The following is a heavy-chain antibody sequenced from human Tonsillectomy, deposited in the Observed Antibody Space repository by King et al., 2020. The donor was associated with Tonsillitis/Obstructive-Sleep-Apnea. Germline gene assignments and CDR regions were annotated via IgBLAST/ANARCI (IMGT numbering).Heavy chain of an antibody. CDR3: ARGPVDAYYYYYYMDV. J-gene: IGHJ6*03. V-gene: IGHV1-69*01. Sequence: VQLVESGAEVKKPGSSVKVSCKSSGGTFSSYAISWVRQAPGQGLEWMGGISPIFGTANYARKFQGRVTITADESTSTAYMELSSLRSEDTAVYYCARGPVDAYYYYYYMDVWGKGTTVTVSS. CDR1: GGTFSSYA. D-gene: IGHD3-9*01. CDR2: ISPIFGTA.